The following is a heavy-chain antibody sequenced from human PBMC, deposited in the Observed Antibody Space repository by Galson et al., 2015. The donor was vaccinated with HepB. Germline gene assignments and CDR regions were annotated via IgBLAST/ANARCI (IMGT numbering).Heavy chain of an antibody. CDR3: ARHLLAVGSAPYYGMDV. CDR2: IYYSGST. V-gene: IGHV4-59*08. D-gene: IGHD6-19*01. CDR1: GGSISSYY. Sequence: QVQLQESGPGLVKPSETLSLTCTVSGGSISSYYWSWIRQPPGKGLEWIGYIYYSGSTNYNPSLKSRVTISVDTSKNQFSLKLSSVTAADTAVYYCARHLLAVGSAPYYGMDVWGQGPRSPSP. J-gene: IGHJ6*02.